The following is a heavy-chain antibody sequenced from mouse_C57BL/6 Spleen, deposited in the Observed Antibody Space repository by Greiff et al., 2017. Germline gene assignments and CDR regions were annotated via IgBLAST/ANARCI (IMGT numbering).Heavy chain of an antibody. Sequence: QVQLQQSGAELARPGASVKMSCKASGYTFTSYTMPWVKQRPGQGLEWIGYINPSSGYTTSNQKFKDKATLTADKSSSTADMQLSSLTSEDSAVXYCAGCSNYGWEAMDYWGQGTSVTVSS. CDR3: AGCSNYGWEAMDY. CDR2: INPSSGYT. V-gene: IGHV1-4*01. J-gene: IGHJ4*01. D-gene: IGHD2-5*01. CDR1: GYTFTSYT.